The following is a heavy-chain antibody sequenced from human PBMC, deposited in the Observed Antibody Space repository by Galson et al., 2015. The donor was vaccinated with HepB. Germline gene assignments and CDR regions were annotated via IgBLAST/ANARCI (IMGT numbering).Heavy chain of an antibody. Sequence: LSLTCAVSSGSISSSNWWSWVRQPPGKGLEWIGEISHSGSTNYNPSLKSRVTISVDKSKNQFSLKLSSVTAADTAVYYCARDKYNLSSAGTNYYYGMDVWGQGTTVTVSS. CDR1: SGSISSSNW. D-gene: IGHD6-19*01. V-gene: IGHV4-4*02. J-gene: IGHJ6*02. CDR3: ARDKYNLSSAGTNYYYGMDV. CDR2: ISHSGST.